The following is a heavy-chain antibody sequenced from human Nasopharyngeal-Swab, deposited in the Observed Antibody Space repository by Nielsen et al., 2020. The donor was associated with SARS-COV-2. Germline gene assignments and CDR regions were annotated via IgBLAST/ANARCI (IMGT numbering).Heavy chain of an antibody. V-gene: IGHV3-11*01. CDR3: ARGRGYCSSTSCPPVAFDI. D-gene: IGHD2-2*01. Sequence: GGSLRLSCAASGFTFSDYYMNWIRQAPGKGLEWVSYISSSGSTIYYADSVKGRFTTSRDNAKNSLYLQMNSLRAEDTAVYHCARGRGYCSSTSCPPVAFDIWGQGTKVTVSP. CDR2: ISSSGSTI. CDR1: GFTFSDYY. J-gene: IGHJ3*02.